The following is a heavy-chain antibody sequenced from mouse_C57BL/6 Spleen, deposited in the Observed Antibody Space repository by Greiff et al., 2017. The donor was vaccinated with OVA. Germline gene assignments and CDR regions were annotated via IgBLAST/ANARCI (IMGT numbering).Heavy chain of an antibody. CDR2: IWSDGST. Sequence: VQRVESGPGLVAPSQSLSITCTVSGFSLTSYGVHWVRQPPGKGLEWLVVIWSDGSTTYNSALKSRLSISKDNSKSQVFLKMNSLQTDDTAMYYCARHDDGYYDYAMDYWGQGTSVTVSS. CDR1: GFSLTSYG. D-gene: IGHD2-3*01. J-gene: IGHJ4*01. V-gene: IGHV2-6-1*01. CDR3: ARHDDGYYDYAMDY.